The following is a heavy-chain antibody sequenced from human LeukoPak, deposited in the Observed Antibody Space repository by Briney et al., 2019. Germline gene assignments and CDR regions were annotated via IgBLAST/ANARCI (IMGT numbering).Heavy chain of an antibody. CDR1: GFTFSSYP. Sequence: GGSLRLSCAASGFTFSSYPMHWVRQAPGKGLEYVSAINTNGGTTFYANSVKDRFTISRDNSKNTLYLQMNSLRDEDTAVYYCTRDPEALDYWGQGTVVTVSS. CDR2: INTNGGTT. CDR3: TRDPEALDY. J-gene: IGHJ4*02. V-gene: IGHV3-64*04.